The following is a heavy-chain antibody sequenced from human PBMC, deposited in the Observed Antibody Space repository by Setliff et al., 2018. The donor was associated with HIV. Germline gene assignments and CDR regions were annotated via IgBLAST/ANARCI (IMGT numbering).Heavy chain of an antibody. D-gene: IGHD6-19*01. Sequence: CTVSGGSISSGGYYWSWIRQHPGKGLEWIAYIYYSGSTYYNPSLQSRVTISVDTSKNQFSLKVTSVTAADTAVYYCARALGIGSAYFQHWGLGTQVTVS. CDR1: GGSISSGGYY. CDR3: ARALGIGSAYFQH. J-gene: IGHJ1*01. V-gene: IGHV4-31*03. CDR2: IYYSGST.